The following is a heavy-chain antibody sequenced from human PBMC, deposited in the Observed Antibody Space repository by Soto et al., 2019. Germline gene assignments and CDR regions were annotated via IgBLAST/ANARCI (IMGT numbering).Heavy chain of an antibody. CDR1: GYTLTSYA. CDR2: INAGNGNT. Sequence: QVQLVQSGAEVKKPGASVKVSCKASGYTLTSYAMHWVRQAPGQRLEWMGWINAGNGNTKYSQKFQGRVTNTRDASASRAYMELSSLRSEDTAVYSCARSIVVFTSFDYWGQGTLVTVSS. CDR3: ARSIVVFTSFDY. J-gene: IGHJ4*02. D-gene: IGHD3-22*01. V-gene: IGHV1-3*01.